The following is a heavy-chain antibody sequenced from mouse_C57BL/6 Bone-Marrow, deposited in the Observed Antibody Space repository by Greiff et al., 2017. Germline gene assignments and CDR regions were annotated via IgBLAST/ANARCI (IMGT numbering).Heavy chain of an antibody. D-gene: IGHD3-2*02. Sequence: QVQLQQPGAELVKPGASVKLSCKASGYTFTSYWMHWVKQRPGRGLEWIGRIDPNSGGTKYNEKFKSMATLTVDKPSSTAYMQLSSLTSEDSAVYYCARPPDSSGRDYDAMDYWGQGTSVTVSS. V-gene: IGHV1-72*01. CDR3: ARPPDSSGRDYDAMDY. CDR1: GYTFTSYW. CDR2: IDPNSGGT. J-gene: IGHJ4*01.